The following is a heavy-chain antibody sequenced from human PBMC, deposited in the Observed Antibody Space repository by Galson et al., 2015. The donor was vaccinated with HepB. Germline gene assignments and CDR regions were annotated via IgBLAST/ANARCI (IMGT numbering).Heavy chain of an antibody. V-gene: IGHV7-4-1*02. J-gene: IGHJ4*02. D-gene: IGHD6-6*01. CDR2: INTNTGNP. CDR1: GYTFTSYA. Sequence: SVKVSCKASGYTFTSYAMNWVRQAPGQGLEWMGWINTNTGNPTYAQGFTGRFVFSLDTSVSTAYLQISSLKAEDTAVYYCARSSDAGRDLVGNFDYWGQGTLVTVSS. CDR3: ARSSDAGRDLVGNFDY.